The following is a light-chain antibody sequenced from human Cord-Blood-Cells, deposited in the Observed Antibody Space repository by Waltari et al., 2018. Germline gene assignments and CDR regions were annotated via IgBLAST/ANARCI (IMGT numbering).Light chain of an antibody. Sequence: DIVMTQSPDSLAVSLGERATINCKSSQSVLYSSNNKNYLAWYQQKPGQPPKLLIYWASTREGGVPDRFSGSGSGTDFTLTISSVQAEDVAVYYCQQYYSTPFTFGPGTKVDIK. J-gene: IGKJ3*01. V-gene: IGKV4-1*01. CDR2: WAS. CDR1: QSVLYSSNNKNY. CDR3: QQYYSTPFT.